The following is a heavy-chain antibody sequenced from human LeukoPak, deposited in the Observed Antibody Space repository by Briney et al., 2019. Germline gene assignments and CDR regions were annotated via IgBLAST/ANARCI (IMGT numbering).Heavy chain of an antibody. CDR2: IYASGST. D-gene: IGHD3-3*02. CDR3: ARAFYPGYYSYMAV. V-gene: IGHV4-4*07. J-gene: IGHJ6*03. CDR1: GGSISSFY. Sequence: PSETLSLTCTVAGGSISSFYWSWIRQPAGKGLEWIGRIYASGSTNYNPSLKSRVTMSVDTSKNQFSLKLSSVTAADTAVCYCARAFYPGYYSYMAVWGKGTTVTVSS.